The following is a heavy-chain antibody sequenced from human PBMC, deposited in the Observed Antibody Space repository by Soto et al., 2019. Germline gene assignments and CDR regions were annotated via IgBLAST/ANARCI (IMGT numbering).Heavy chain of an antibody. V-gene: IGHV3-21*01. D-gene: IGHD3-10*01. CDR3: ARTCGSGTWGDY. CDR1: GFTFSSYS. CDR2: ISSSSSYI. Sequence: EVQLVESGGGLVKPGGSLRLSCAASGFTFSSYSMNWVRQAPGKGLEWVSSISSSSSYIYYADSVKGRFTISRDNAKNSLYLQMNSLRAEDTAVYYCARTCGSGTWGDYWGQGTLVTVSS. J-gene: IGHJ4*02.